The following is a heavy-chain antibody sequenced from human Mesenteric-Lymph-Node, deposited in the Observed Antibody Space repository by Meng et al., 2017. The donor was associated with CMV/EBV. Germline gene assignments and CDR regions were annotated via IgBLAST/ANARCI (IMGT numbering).Heavy chain of an antibody. J-gene: IGHJ4*02. V-gene: IGHV3-53*01. CDR2: IYSGGST. CDR1: GFTVSSNY. CDR3: ARDMWGYSSSPHFDY. D-gene: IGHD6-13*01. Sequence: GGSLRLSCAASGFTVSSNYMSWVRQAPGKGLEWVSVIYSGGSTYYADSVKGRFTISRDNSKNTLYLQMNSLRAEDTAVYYCARDMWGYSSSPHFDYWGQGTLVTVSS.